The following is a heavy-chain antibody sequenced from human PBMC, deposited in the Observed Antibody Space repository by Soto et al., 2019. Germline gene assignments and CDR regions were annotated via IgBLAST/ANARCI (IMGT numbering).Heavy chain of an antibody. CDR1: GFTFSTYG. D-gene: IGHD2-15*01. CDR2: IWNHGRED. CDR3: VRGPGLVGVVPSLDY. V-gene: IGHV3-33*01. J-gene: IGHJ4*02. Sequence: QVHLVESGGGVVQPGRSLRLSCAASGFTFSTYGMHWVRQAPGKGLEWVALIWNHGREDSYADSVKGRFTISRDNSKNTLTLRMNSLRADDTAGYCCVRGPGLVGVVPSLDYWGQGTLVTVSS.